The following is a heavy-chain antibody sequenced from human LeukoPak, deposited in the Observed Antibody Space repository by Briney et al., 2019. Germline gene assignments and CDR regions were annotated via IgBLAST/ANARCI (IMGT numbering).Heavy chain of an antibody. V-gene: IGHV3-66*01. J-gene: IGHJ4*02. CDR2: IYSGGST. D-gene: IGHD4-23*01. Sequence: GGSLRLSCAASGFTVSSNYMSWVRQAPGKGLEWVSVIYSGGSTYYADSVKGRFTISRDNSKNTLYFQMNSLRAEDTAVYYCARDGGNSAGELDYWGQGTLVTVSS. CDR3: ARDGGNSAGELDY. CDR1: GFTVSSNY.